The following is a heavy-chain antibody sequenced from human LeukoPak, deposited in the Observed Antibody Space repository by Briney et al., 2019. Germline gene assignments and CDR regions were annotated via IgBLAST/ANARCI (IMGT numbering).Heavy chain of an antibody. Sequence: RGSLRLSCAASGFTFSSYAMHWVRQAPGKGLEWVAVISYDGSNKYYADSVKGRFTISRDNSKNTLYLQMNSLRAEDTAVYYCARDGHNGYDSDYYHGMDVWGQGTTVTVSS. D-gene: IGHD5-12*01. CDR3: ARDGHNGYDSDYYHGMDV. J-gene: IGHJ6*02. V-gene: IGHV3-30-3*01. CDR1: GFTFSSYA. CDR2: ISYDGSNK.